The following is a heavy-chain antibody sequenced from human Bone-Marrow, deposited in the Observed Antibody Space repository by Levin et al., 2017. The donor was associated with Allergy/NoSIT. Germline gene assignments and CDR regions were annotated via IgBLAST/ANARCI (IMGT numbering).Heavy chain of an antibody. D-gene: IGHD5-24*01. CDR1: GYTFTSYG. Sequence: ASVKVSCKASGYTFTSYGISWVRQAPGQGLEWMGWISAYNGNPNYAQKLQGRVTMTTDTSTSTAYMELRSLRSDDTAVYYCARAKDGYNHYYYYGMDVWGQGTTVTVSS. CDR3: ARAKDGYNHYYYYGMDV. J-gene: IGHJ6*02. V-gene: IGHV1-18*01. CDR2: ISAYNGNP.